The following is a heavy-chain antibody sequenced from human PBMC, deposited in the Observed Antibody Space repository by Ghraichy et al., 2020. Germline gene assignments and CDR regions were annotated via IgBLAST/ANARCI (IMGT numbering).Heavy chain of an antibody. CDR2: IKQGGSAK. CDR3: ATGFGASRY. V-gene: IGHV3-7*05. Sequence: LTCAASGFPFSSNYMTWVRQAPGKGLEWVANIKQGGSAKYYVDSVKGRFTISRDDAKSSLYLEMNNLRDEDTAIYYCATGFGASRYWGQGTRVTVSS. CDR1: GFPFSSNY. D-gene: IGHD3-16*01. J-gene: IGHJ4*02.